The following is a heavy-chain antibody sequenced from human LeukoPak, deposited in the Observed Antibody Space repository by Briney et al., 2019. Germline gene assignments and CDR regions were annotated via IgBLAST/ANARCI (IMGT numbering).Heavy chain of an antibody. Sequence: GGSLRLSCAASGFTFSSYGMSWVRQVPGKGLEWVSGINWNGGSTGYADSVKGRFTISRDNAKNSLYLQMNSLRVEDTALYYCAGGDRNGWYFDLWGRGTLVTVS. V-gene: IGHV3-20*04. CDR3: AGGDRNGWYFDL. J-gene: IGHJ2*01. CDR1: GFTFSSYG. D-gene: IGHD2-8*01. CDR2: INWNGGST.